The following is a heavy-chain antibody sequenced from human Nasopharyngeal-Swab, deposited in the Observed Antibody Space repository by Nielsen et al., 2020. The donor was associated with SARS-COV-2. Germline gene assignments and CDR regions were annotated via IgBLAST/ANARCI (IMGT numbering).Heavy chain of an antibody. J-gene: IGHJ4*02. D-gene: IGHD3-16*02. CDR3: ASGGGVIVPFDY. V-gene: IGHV3-30*03. CDR1: GFTFSSYG. CDR2: ISYDGSNK. Sequence: LSLTCAATGFTFSSYGMHWVRQAPGKGLEWVSVISYDGSNKYYADSVKGRFTISRDNSKNTLYLQMNSLRAEDTAVYYCASGGGVIVPFDYWGQGTLVTVSP.